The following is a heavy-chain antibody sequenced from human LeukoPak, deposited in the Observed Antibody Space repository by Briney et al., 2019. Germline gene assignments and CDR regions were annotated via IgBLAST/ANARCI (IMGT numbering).Heavy chain of an antibody. CDR2: IYPGDSDI. D-gene: IGHD1-26*01. Sequence: GESLKISCKGSGYSFTTYWIGWVRQMPGKGLEWVGIIYPGDSDIRYSPSFQGQVTISADKSISTAYLQRSSLKASDTAMYYCARYSGSYHSRFDYWGQGTLVIVSS. J-gene: IGHJ4*02. CDR1: GYSFTTYW. CDR3: ARYSGSYHSRFDY. V-gene: IGHV5-51*01.